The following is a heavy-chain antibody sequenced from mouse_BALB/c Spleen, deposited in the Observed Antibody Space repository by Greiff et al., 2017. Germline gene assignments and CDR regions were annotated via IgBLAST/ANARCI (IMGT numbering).Heavy chain of an antibody. Sequence: QVQLQQPGAELVKPGASVKLSCKASGYTFTSYWMHWVKQRPGQGLEWIGEINPSNGRTNYNEKFKSKATLTVDKSSSTAYMQLSSLTSEDSAVYYGARRNYYGSSLYAMDYWGQGTSVTVSS. V-gene: IGHV1S81*02. CDR3: ARRNYYGSSLYAMDY. CDR1: GYTFTSYW. CDR2: INPSNGRT. J-gene: IGHJ4*01. D-gene: IGHD1-1*01.